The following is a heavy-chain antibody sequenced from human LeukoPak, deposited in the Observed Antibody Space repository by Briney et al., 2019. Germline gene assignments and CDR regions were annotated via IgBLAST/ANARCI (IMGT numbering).Heavy chain of an antibody. CDR3: AKDPRYRYGYSPSYYFDY. CDR2: IYSGGST. V-gene: IGHV3-66*01. CDR1: GFTSSSNY. Sequence: QSGAPLIPSCASAGFTSSSNYMSWVRQAPGKGLEWVSVIYSGGSTYYADSVKGRFTISRDNSKNMLYLQMNSLRAEDTAVYYCAKDPRYRYGYSPSYYFDYWGQRTLVTVSS. D-gene: IGHD5-18*01. J-gene: IGHJ4*02.